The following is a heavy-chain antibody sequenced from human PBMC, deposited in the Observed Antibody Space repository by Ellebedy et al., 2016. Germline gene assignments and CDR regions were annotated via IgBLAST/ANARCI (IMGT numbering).Heavy chain of an antibody. J-gene: IGHJ4*02. V-gene: IGHV3-15*01. CDR2: IKSKSSGGTI. Sequence: GESLKISCAASGFTFSSAWMTWVRQAPGKGLEWVGRIKSKSSGGTIDYAAPVKGRFTISRDDSKNTLYLQMNSLKTEDTAVYYCLSSFESWGQGTLVTVSS. CDR3: LSSFES. CDR1: GFTFSSAW.